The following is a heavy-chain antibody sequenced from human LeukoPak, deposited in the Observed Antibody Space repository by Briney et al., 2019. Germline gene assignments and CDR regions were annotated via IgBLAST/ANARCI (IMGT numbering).Heavy chain of an antibody. D-gene: IGHD3-10*01. CDR3: ARGDAMNV. CDR1: GFPFHRYG. J-gene: IGHJ6*02. CDR2: IWSDGSRI. Sequence: GGSLRLSCAASGFPFHRYGFHWVRQTPGKGLEWLAEIWSDGSRIHYADSVKGRFTISRDNSKDILYLQMNSLRADDTAVYYCARGDAMNVWGQGTTVTVSS. V-gene: IGHV3-33*01.